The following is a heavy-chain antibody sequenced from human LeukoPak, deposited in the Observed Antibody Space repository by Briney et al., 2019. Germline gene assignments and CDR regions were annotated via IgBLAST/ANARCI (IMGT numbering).Heavy chain of an antibody. CDR2: IYYSGST. CDR3: VRASRGLQKNYDSWSGYYGLMSFDY. Sequence: SETLSLTCTVSGGSISSYYWSWIRQPPGKGLEWIGYIYYSGSTNYNPSLKSRVTISVDTSKNQFSLKLSSVTAADTAVYYCVRASRGLQKNYDSWSGYYGLMSFDYWGQGTLVTASS. D-gene: IGHD3-3*01. CDR1: GGSISSYY. V-gene: IGHV4-59*01. J-gene: IGHJ4*02.